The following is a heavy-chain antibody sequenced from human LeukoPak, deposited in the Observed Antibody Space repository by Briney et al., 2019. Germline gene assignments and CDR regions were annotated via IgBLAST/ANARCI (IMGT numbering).Heavy chain of an antibody. CDR1: GFTFSSYA. V-gene: IGHV3-23*01. D-gene: IGHD6-19*01. Sequence: GGSLRLSCTASGFTFSSYAMYWVRQAPGKGLEWVSGIFGSSGSPHYADSVKGRFTISRDNSHNTVYLQMNSLRAEDTAVYYCGKSTTGYSSGRNPAWPVDYWGQGTLVTVSS. J-gene: IGHJ4*02. CDR3: GKSTTGYSSGRNPAWPVDY. CDR2: IFGSSGSP.